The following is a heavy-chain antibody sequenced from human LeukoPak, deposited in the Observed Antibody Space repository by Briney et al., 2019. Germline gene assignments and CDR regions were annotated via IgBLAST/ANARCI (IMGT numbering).Heavy chain of an antibody. V-gene: IGHV3-30*03. CDR2: ISYDGSNK. CDR1: GFTFSSYG. Sequence: GGSLRLSCAASGFTFSSYGMHWVRQAPGKGLEWVAVISYDGSNKYYADSVKGRFTISRDNSKNTLYLQMSSLRAEDTAVYYCARNVDTAMVNDYWGQGTLVTVSS. CDR3: ARNVDTAMVNDY. D-gene: IGHD5-18*01. J-gene: IGHJ4*02.